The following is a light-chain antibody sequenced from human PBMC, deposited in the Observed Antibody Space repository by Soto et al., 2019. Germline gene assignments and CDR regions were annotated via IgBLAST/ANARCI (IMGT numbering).Light chain of an antibody. CDR2: GSS. CDR1: QSISTSY. CDR3: QQYGSSPQDT. J-gene: IGKJ1*01. V-gene: IGKV3-20*01. Sequence: EIVLTQSPGTLSLSPGERATLSCRASQSISTSYLAWYQQKPGQAPRLLIYGSSSRATGIPDRFSRSGSGTDSTLTISSLEPEDFAVYYCQQYGSSPQDTFGQGTKVEVK.